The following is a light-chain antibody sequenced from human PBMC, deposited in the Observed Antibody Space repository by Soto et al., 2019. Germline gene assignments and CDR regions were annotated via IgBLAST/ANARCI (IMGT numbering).Light chain of an antibody. J-gene: IGKJ1*01. CDR3: QHYNNWPPWT. CDR2: GAS. CDR1: QSVSSN. Sequence: EIVMTQSPATLSVSPGERATLSGRASQSVSSNLAWYQQKPGQAPRLLIYGASIRATGIPARFSGSGSGTNFTLTISSLQSEDFAVYYCQHYNNWPPWTFGQGTKVEVK. V-gene: IGKV3-15*01.